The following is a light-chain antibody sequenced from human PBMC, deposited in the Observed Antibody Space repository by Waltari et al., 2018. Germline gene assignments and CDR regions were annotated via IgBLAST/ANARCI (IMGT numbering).Light chain of an antibody. CDR2: INSDGSH. V-gene: IGLV4-69*01. Sequence: QLVLTQSPSASASLGASVKLTCTLDSGHSSHIVQWLPQQPEKGPRYLMKINSDGSHSKGDEIPDRFSGSSSGAERCLTISSVQSEDEADYYCQTGGHGTWVFGGGTKLTVL. CDR1: SGHSSHI. CDR3: QTGGHGTWV. J-gene: IGLJ3*02.